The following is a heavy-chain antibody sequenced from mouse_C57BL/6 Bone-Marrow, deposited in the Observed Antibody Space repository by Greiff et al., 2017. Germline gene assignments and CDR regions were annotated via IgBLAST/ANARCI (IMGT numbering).Heavy chain of an antibody. CDR1: YTFSRRVH. CDR2: GQGLEWVG. D-gene: IGHD1-1*01. V-gene: IGHV1-87*01. Sequence: QVQLQQSGPELARPWASVKISCQAFYTFSRRVHFAIRDTNYWMQWVKQRPGQGLEWVGAIYPGNGDTSYNQKFKGKATSTADKSASTAYMQLSSLTSEYSAVYYCAAPGFDYGSSYAMDYWGQGTSVTVSS. CDR3: SEYSAVYYCAAPGFDYGSSYAMDY. J-gene: IGHJ4*01.